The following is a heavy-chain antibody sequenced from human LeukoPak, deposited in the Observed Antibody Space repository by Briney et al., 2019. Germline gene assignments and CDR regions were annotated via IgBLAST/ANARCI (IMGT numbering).Heavy chain of an antibody. CDR2: ISGSGGST. D-gene: IGHD5-12*01. CDR3: AKEGYSGYDWGNWFDP. Sequence: GGSLRLSCAASGFTFSSYGMSWVRQAPGKGLEWVSAISGSGGSTYYADSVKGRFTISRDNSKNTLYLQMNSLRAEDTAVYYCAKEGYSGYDWGNWFDPWGQGTLVTVSS. V-gene: IGHV3-23*01. J-gene: IGHJ5*02. CDR1: GFTFSSYG.